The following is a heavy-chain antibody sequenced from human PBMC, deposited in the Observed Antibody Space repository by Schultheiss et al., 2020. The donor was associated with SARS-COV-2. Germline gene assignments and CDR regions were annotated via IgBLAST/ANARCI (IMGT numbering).Heavy chain of an antibody. V-gene: IGHV3-11*06. CDR3: VKLRGEYYYYYGMDV. CDR1: GFTFSDYY. Sequence: GGSLRLSCAASGFTFSDYYMSWIRQAPGKGLEWVSYISSSSSYTNYADSVKGRFTISRDNAKNSLYLQMNSLRAEDTAVYYCVKLRGEYYYYYGMDVWGQGTTVTVSS. J-gene: IGHJ6*02. D-gene: IGHD3-10*01. CDR2: ISSSSSYT.